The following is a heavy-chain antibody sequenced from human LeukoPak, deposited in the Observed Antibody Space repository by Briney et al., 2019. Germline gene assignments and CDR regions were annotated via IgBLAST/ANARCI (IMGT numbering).Heavy chain of an antibody. D-gene: IGHD5-18*01. Sequence: PSETLSLTCAVYGGSFSGYYWSWIRQPPGKGLEWIGEINHSGSTNYNPSLKSRVTISVDTSKNQFSLKLSSVTAADTAVYYCARGGRIFTWIQRTDYYYYMDVWGKGTTVTVSS. CDR2: INHSGST. V-gene: IGHV4-34*01. J-gene: IGHJ6*03. CDR3: ARGGRIFTWIQRTDYYYYMDV. CDR1: GGSFSGYY.